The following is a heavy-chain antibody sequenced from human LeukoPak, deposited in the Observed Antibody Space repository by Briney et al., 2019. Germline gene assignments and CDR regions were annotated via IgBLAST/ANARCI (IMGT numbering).Heavy chain of an antibody. J-gene: IGHJ4*02. D-gene: IGHD6-19*01. CDR1: GFTFSSYW. V-gene: IGHV3-7*03. Sequence: GGSLRLSCADSGFTFSSYWMSWVRQAPGTGLEWVANIKQDGSEKYYVDSVKGRFTISRDNAKNSLYLQMNSLRVEDTAVYYCARDRGWYDYWGQGTLVTVSS. CDR2: IKQDGSEK. CDR3: ARDRGWYDY.